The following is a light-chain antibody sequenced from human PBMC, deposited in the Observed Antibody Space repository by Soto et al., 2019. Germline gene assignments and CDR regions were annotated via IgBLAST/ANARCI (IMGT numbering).Light chain of an antibody. CDR3: QQSYSNLRT. Sequence: DSQMTQSPSSLSASVGDRVTITCRASQSISSYLNWYQQKPGKAPKLLIYAASSLQSGVPSRFSGSGSGTDFTLTISSLQPEDFATYYCQQSYSNLRTFGQGTKV. CDR2: AAS. V-gene: IGKV1-39*01. J-gene: IGKJ1*01. CDR1: QSISSY.